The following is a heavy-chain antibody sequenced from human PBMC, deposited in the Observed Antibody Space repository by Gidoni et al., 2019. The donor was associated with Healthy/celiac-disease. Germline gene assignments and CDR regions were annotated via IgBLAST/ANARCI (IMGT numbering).Heavy chain of an antibody. CDR1: GDPFSSYA. V-gene: IGHV1-69*01. D-gene: IGHD3-22*01. CDR3: AREQEGTYYDDSSGYYDDGMDV. J-gene: IGHJ6*02. CDR2: IIPIFGTA. Sequence: QVQLVQSGAEVKKPGSSVKVSCKASGDPFSSYAISWVRQATGQVLEWMGGIIPIFGTANYAQKFQGRVTITEEESTSTAYMERSSLRSEDTAVDYCAREQEGTYYDDSSGYYDDGMDVWGQGTTVTVS.